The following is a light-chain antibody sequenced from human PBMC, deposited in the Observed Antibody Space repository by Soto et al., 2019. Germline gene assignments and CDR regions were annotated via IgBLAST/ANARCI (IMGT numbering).Light chain of an antibody. V-gene: IGKV1-12*01. CDR1: HVISSW. CDR3: QQTNNLPYT. J-gene: IGKJ2*01. Sequence: DIQMTQSPSSVSASVGDRVTITCRASHVISSWLAWYQQKPGKAPKLLIYAASRLQSGVPSRFSGSESGADFTLTISSLQPEDVATYDCQQTNNLPYTFGQGTKLEIK. CDR2: AAS.